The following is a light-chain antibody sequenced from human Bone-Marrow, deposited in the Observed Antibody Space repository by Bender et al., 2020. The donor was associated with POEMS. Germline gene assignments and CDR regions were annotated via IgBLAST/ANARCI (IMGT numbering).Light chain of an antibody. V-gene: IGLV1-44*01. CDR1: SSNIGAHA. CDR3: SSAVGSDSVI. Sequence: QSVLTQPPSASGTPGQRVTISCSGGSSNIGAHAVNWYQHLPGTAPKLLIYSSHRRPSEVPDRFSGSRSGTSASLAISGLQSEDEADYYCSSAVGSDSVIFGGGTKLSVL. J-gene: IGLJ2*01. CDR2: SSH.